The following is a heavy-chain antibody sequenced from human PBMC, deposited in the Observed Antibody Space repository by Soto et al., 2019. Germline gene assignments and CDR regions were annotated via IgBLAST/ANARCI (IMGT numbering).Heavy chain of an antibody. D-gene: IGHD3-10*01. V-gene: IGHV4-61*03. CDR1: GGSVSSGSYY. CDR2: IYNSGST. J-gene: IGHJ4*02. Sequence: PSKNLSLTCTVYGGSVSSGSYYWSWIRQPPGKGLEWMGYIYNSGSTNYNPSLKSRVTISVDTSKNHFSLRMSSVTAADTAVYYCSLESDSGSYYFDYWCRGLLVTVSS. CDR3: SLESDSGSYYFDY.